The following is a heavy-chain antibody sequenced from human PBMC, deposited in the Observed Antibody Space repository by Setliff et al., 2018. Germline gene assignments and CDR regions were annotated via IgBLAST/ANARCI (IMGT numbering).Heavy chain of an antibody. CDR3: ARLSASVVSPVDH. V-gene: IGHV1-2*02. Sequence: ASVKVSCKVSGYTLTELSMHWVRQAPGKGLEWMGWINPNTGGTNYAQKFQGRVTVTSDTSISTAYLTLTSLRSDDTAIYYCARLSASVVSPVDHWGQGTLVTVSS. J-gene: IGHJ4*02. CDR2: INPNTGGT. CDR1: GYTLTELS.